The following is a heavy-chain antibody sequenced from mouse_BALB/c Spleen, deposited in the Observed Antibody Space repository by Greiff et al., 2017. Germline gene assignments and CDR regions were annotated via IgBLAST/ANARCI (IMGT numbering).Heavy chain of an antibody. CDR3: ARRHYYGSSYGFAY. J-gene: IGHJ3*01. Sequence: EVKLVESGGGLVKPGGSLKLSCAASGFAFSSYDMSWVRQTPEKRLEWVAYISSGGGSTYYPDTVKGRFTISRDNAKNTLYLQMSSLKSEDTAMYYCARRHYYGSSYGFAYWGQGTLVTVSA. D-gene: IGHD1-1*01. CDR1: GFAFSSYD. V-gene: IGHV5-12-1*01. CDR2: ISSGGGST.